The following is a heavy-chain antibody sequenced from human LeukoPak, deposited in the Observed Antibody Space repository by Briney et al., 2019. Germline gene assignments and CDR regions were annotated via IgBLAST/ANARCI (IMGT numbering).Heavy chain of an antibody. D-gene: IGHD3-22*01. CDR2: IKSKTDGGTT. CDR3: TTSLAGSNYYDSSGYFLYFDY. CDR1: GFTFSNAW. J-gene: IGHJ4*02. V-gene: IGHV3-15*01. Sequence: KAGGSLRLSCAASGFTFSNAWMSWVRQAPGKGLEWVGRIKSKTDGGTTDYAAPVKGRFTISRDDSKNTLYLQMNSLKTEDTAVYYCTTSLAGSNYYDSSGYFLYFDYWGQGTLVTVSS.